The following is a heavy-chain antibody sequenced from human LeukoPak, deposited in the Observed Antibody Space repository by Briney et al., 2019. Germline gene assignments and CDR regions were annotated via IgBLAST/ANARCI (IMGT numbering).Heavy chain of an antibody. V-gene: IGHV3-23*01. Sequence: TGGSLTLSCAASGFIFSSYAMSRVRQAPGKGLEWVSDISGSGGNTYYADSVKGRFTISRDNSRNTLYLQMNSLTAEDTAVYYCAVEIGDTADYWGQRALVTVSS. CDR2: ISGSGGNT. D-gene: IGHD5-18*01. J-gene: IGHJ4*02. CDR1: GFIFSSYA. CDR3: AVEIGDTADY.